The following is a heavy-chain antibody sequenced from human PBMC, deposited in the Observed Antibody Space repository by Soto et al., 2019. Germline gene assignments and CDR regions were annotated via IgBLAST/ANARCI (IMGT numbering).Heavy chain of an antibody. CDR1: GGSISTYY. Sequence: SETLSLTCTVSGGSISTYYWSWIRQPPGKGLEWIGYVYYRGTTNYNPSLKSRATISVDTSKNQFSLKLSSVTAADTAVYYCALGSSFDYWGQGTLVTVSS. J-gene: IGHJ4*02. CDR3: ALGSSFDY. V-gene: IGHV4-59*01. CDR2: VYYRGTT. D-gene: IGHD3-10*01.